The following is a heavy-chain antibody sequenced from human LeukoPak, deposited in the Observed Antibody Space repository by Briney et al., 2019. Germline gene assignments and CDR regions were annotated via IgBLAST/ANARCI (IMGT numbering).Heavy chain of an antibody. J-gene: IGHJ4*02. CDR3: ARGVYYDSSGYYLYYFDY. Sequence: SETLSLTCTLSGGSVSNSAYYWSWIRQPPGKGLEWIGYIYYSGSTNYNPSLKSRVTISVDTSKNQFSLKLSSMTAADTAVYYCARGVYYDSSGYYLYYFDYWGQGTLVTVSS. V-gene: IGHV4-61*08. CDR2: IYYSGST. CDR1: GGSVSNSAYY. D-gene: IGHD3-22*01.